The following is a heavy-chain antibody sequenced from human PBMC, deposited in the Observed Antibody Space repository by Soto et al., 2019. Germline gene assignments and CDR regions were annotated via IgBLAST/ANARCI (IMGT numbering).Heavy chain of an antibody. D-gene: IGHD2-2*01. V-gene: IGHV4-59*02. CDR2: IRYSRST. Sequence: QVQLQESGPGLVKPSETLSLTCTVSGGSVSPYYWSWIRQSPGKGLEWIGNIRYSRSTDDNPSLKSRVTMSIDTSTNQFSLNLTSVTGADTAVYYCAKGGTSSLHFDYWGQGTLVTVSS. CDR1: GGSVSPYY. J-gene: IGHJ4*02. CDR3: AKGGTSSLHFDY.